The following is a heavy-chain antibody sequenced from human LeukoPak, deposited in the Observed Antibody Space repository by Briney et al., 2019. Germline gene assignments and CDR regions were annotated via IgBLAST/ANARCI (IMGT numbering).Heavy chain of an antibody. CDR3: AKDVRHCSSASCPLDY. J-gene: IGHJ4*02. D-gene: IGHD2-2*01. V-gene: IGHV3-30*18. CDR1: GFTFSSYG. Sequence: GRSLRLSCAASGFTFSSYGMHWVRQAPGKGLEWVAFVSYDGSNKYYADSVRGRFTISRGNSKNTLYLQMNSLRAEDTAVYYCAKDVRHCSSASCPLDYWGQGTLVTVSS. CDR2: VSYDGSNK.